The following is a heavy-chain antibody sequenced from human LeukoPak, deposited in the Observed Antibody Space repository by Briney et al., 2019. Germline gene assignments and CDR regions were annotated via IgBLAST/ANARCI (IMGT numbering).Heavy chain of an antibody. CDR3: ATSGYSYGYMVDY. V-gene: IGHV3-21*01. CDR2: ISSSSSYL. D-gene: IGHD5-18*01. J-gene: IGHJ4*02. CDR1: GFTFSSYS. Sequence: PGGSLRLSCAASGFTFSSYSMNWVRQAPGKGLEWVSYISSSSSYLYYADSVKGRFTISRDNAKNSLYLQMNSLRAEETAVYYCATSGYSYGYMVDYWGQGTLVTVSS.